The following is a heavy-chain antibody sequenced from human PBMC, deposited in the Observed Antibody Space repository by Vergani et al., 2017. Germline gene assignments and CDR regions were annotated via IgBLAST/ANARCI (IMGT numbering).Heavy chain of an antibody. D-gene: IGHD6-13*01. V-gene: IGHV3-30-3*01. Sequence: QVQLVESGGGVVQPGRSLRLSCAASGFTFSSYAMHWVRQAPGKGLEWVAVISYDGSNKYYADSVKGRFTISRDNSKNTLYLQMNSLRAEDTAVYYCARYEAWYSSSWYGYWGQGTLVTVSS. CDR3: ARYEAWYSSSWYGY. CDR1: GFTFSSYA. CDR2: ISYDGSNK. J-gene: IGHJ4*02.